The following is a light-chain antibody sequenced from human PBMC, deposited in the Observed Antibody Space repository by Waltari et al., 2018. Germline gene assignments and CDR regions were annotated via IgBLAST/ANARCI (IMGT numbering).Light chain of an antibody. V-gene: IGKV3-20*01. CDR2: DAS. CDR3: QHYVRLPVT. CDR1: QSVGRS. J-gene: IGKJ1*01. Sequence: CRASQSVGRSLAWYQQKPGQAPRLLIYDASIRATGVPDRFSGSGSGTDFSLTISRLESGDVAVYYCQHYVRLPVTFGQGTKVE.